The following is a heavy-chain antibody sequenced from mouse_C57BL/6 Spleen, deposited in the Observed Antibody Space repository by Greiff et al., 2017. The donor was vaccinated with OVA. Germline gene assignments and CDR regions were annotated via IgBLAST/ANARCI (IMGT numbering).Heavy chain of an antibody. V-gene: IGHV14-1*01. CDR3: TTDYGSGGYAMDY. D-gene: IGHD1-1*01. Sequence: EVQLQQSGAELVRPGASVKLSCTASGFNIKDYYMHWVKQRPEQGLEWIGRIDPEDGDTEYAPKFQGKATMTADTSSNTAYLQLSSLTSEDTAVYYCTTDYGSGGYAMDYWGQGTSVTVSS. CDR2: IDPEDGDT. CDR1: GFNIKDYY. J-gene: IGHJ4*01.